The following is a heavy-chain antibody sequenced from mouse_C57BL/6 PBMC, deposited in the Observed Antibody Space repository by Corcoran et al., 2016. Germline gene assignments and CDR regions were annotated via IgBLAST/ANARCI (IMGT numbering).Heavy chain of an antibody. V-gene: IGHV1-26*01. CDR3: ARSGFYWYFDV. CDR2: INPNNGGT. CDR1: GYTFTDYY. Sequence: EVQLQQSGPALVKPGASVKISCKASGYTFTDYYMNWVKQSHGKSLEWIGDINPNNGGTAYNQKFKGKATLTVDKSSSTAYMELRSLTSEDSAVYYGARSGFYWYFDVGGTGTTVTVSS. J-gene: IGHJ1*03.